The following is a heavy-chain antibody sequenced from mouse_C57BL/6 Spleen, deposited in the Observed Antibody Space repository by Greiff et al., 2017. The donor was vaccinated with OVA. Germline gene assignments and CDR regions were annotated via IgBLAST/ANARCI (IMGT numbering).Heavy chain of an antibody. D-gene: IGHD3-2*02. V-gene: IGHV1-50*01. J-gene: IGHJ2*01. CDR1: GYTFTSYW. CDR2: IDPSDSYT. CDR3: AAQARVDY. Sequence: VQLQQSGAELVKPGASVKLSCKASGYTFTSYWMQWVKQRPGQGLEWIGEIDPSDSYTNYNQKFKGKATLTVDTSSSTAYMQLSSLTSEDSAVYYCAAQARVDYWGQGTTLTVSS.